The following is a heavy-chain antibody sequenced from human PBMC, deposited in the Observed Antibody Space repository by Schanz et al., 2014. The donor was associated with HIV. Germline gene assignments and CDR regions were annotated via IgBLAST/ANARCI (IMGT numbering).Heavy chain of an antibody. Sequence: EVHLVESGGGLVQPGGSLRLSCAASGFSFSNFGMHWVRQAPGKGLEWVSGISVSGRSTYYADSVNGRFTISRDNSKNTLYLQMTTLRIDDTAVYYCAKPEYDSRGNSQSHFDYWGQGTLVTVSS. J-gene: IGHJ4*02. D-gene: IGHD3-22*01. V-gene: IGHV3-23*04. CDR2: ISVSGRST. CDR1: GFSFSNFG. CDR3: AKPEYDSRGNSQSHFDY.